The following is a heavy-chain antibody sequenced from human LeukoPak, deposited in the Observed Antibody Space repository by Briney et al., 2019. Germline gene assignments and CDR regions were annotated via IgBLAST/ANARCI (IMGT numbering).Heavy chain of an antibody. CDR2: ISGSGGTT. CDR1: GFTFTSYA. CDR3: AKGDLGFGRFYFDY. D-gene: IGHD3-16*01. V-gene: IGHV3-23*01. J-gene: IGHJ4*01. Sequence: GGSLRVSCAASGFTFTSYAMNWVRQAPGKGLEWVSSISGSGGTTYNADSVKGRFTISRDNSKNTLYLQMNNLRAEDTAVYYCAKGDLGFGRFYFDYWGHGNLVTVSP.